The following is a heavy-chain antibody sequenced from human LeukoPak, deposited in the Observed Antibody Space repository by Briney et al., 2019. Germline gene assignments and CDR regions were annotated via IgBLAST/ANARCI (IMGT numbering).Heavy chain of an antibody. CDR2: ISWNSGSI. CDR3: AKGQQLAGGGFDY. J-gene: IGHJ4*02. Sequence: GGSLRLSCAASGFTFDDYAMHWVRQAPGKGLEWVSGISWNSGSIGYADSVKGRFTISRDNAKNSLYLQMNSLRAEDTALYYCAKGQQLAGGGFDYWGQGTLVTASS. V-gene: IGHV3-9*01. CDR1: GFTFDDYA. D-gene: IGHD6-13*01.